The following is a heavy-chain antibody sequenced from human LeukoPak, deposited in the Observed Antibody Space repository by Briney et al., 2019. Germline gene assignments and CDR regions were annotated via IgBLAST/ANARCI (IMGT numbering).Heavy chain of an antibody. Sequence: GASVKVSCKASGYTFTGYYMHWVRQAPGQGLEWMGWINPNSGGTNYAQKFQGRVTMTRNTSISTAYMELRSLRSDDTAVYYCARDTGEWLLPQAVDYWGQGTLVVVSS. V-gene: IGHV1-2*02. D-gene: IGHD3-3*01. CDR1: GYTFTGYY. J-gene: IGHJ4*02. CDR2: INPNSGGT. CDR3: ARDTGEWLLPQAVDY.